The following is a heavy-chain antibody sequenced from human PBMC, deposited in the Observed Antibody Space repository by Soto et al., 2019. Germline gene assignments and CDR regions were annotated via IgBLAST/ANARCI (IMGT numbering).Heavy chain of an antibody. Sequence: SETLSLTCAVSGGSISSGGYSWSWIRQPPGKGLEWIGYMNHSGSTYYNPSLKSRVTISIDRSKNQFSLKLRSVTAADTAVFYCARVRWTVAGPGHFDYWGQGTLVTVSS. CDR3: ARVRWTVAGPGHFDY. J-gene: IGHJ4*02. D-gene: IGHD6-19*01. CDR2: MNHSGST. CDR1: GGSISSGGYS. V-gene: IGHV4-30-2*01.